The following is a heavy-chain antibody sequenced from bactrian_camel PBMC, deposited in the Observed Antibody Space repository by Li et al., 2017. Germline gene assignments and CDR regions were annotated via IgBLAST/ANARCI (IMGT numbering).Heavy chain of an antibody. J-gene: IGHJ4*01. V-gene: IGHV3S1*01. CDR2: IAPATGTT. CDR3: AIGYGTAWRTTVPHGIT. D-gene: IGHD5*01. Sequence: HVQLVESGEGSVNAGGSLTLSCAASGSGYISGTACMGWFRQVPGKEREGVAAIAPATGTTFYSDSVKGRFTISRDNAKNTPYLQLNNLEAEDTAMYYCAIGYGTAWRTTVPHGITRGQGTQVTVS. CDR1: GSGYISGTAC.